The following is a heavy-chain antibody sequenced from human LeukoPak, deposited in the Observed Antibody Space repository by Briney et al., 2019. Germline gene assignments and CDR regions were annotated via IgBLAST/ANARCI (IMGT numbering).Heavy chain of an antibody. D-gene: IGHD4-17*01. Sequence: GGSLRLSCSASGXTLSSYAMHWVRQAPGKGQEYVSATSSNGGSTYYADSVKGRFTISRDNSKNTLYLQMSSLRVEDTAVYYCVKGRTVTTLDWFDPWGQGTLVTVSS. CDR2: TSSNGGST. CDR3: VKGRTVTTLDWFDP. CDR1: GXTLSSYA. J-gene: IGHJ5*02. V-gene: IGHV3-64D*06.